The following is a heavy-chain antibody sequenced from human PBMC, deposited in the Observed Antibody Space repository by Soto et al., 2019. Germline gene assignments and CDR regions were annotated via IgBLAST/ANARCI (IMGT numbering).Heavy chain of an antibody. V-gene: IGHV3-9*01. J-gene: IGHJ4*02. Sequence: DVQLVESGGGLVQPGRSLRLSCAASGFTFDDYAMHWVRQAPGKGLEWVSGISWNSGSIGYADSVKGRFTISRDNAKNSLYLQMNSLRAEDTVLYYCAKGDPNFDYWGQGTLVTVSS. CDR2: ISWNSGSI. CDR3: AKGDPNFDY. CDR1: GFTFDDYA.